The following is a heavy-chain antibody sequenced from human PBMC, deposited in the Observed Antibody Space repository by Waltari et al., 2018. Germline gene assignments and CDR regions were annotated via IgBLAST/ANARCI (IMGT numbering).Heavy chain of an antibody. D-gene: IGHD3-10*01. CDR2: MNPNSGNT. V-gene: IGHV1-8*01. Sequence: QVQLVQSGAEVKKPGASVKVSCTASGYTFTSYDINWVRQATGQGLEWMGWMNPNSGNTGYAQKFQGRVTMKRNTSISTAYMELSSLRYEDTAVYYCVLSRPGSYAFDIWGQGTMVTVSS. CDR1: GYTFTSYD. J-gene: IGHJ3*02. CDR3: VLSRPGSYAFDI.